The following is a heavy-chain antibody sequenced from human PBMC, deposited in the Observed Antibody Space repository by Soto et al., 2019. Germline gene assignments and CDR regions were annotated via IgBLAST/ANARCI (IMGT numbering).Heavy chain of an antibody. J-gene: IGHJ4*02. CDR3: SRGTYYPQSSGLHADY. Sequence: GGSLRLSCATSGFSFNDYAMYWVRQAPGQGLEWVAIISSDGHHQFYLDNLRGRFTVSRDNSKNTLYLQMNSLRPEDTAVYYCSRGTYYPQSSGLHADYWGPGAVVTVSS. CDR1: GFSFNDYA. V-gene: IGHV3-30*03. D-gene: IGHD3-22*01. CDR2: ISSDGHHQ.